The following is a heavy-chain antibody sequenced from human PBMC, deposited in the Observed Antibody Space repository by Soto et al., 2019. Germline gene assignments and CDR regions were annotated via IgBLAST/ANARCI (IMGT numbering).Heavy chain of an antibody. CDR2: INAGNGNT. Sequence: QVQLVQSGAEVKKPGASVKVSCKASGYTFTSYAMHWVRQAPGQRLEWMGWINAGNGNTKYSKRFKGRVTITRDTSARTAYMELSSLRSEDTAVYYCARVFTRYYDSSGYYWDYWGQGTLVTVSS. CDR1: GYTFTSYA. CDR3: ARVFTRYYDSSGYYWDY. V-gene: IGHV1-3*01. J-gene: IGHJ4*02. D-gene: IGHD3-22*01.